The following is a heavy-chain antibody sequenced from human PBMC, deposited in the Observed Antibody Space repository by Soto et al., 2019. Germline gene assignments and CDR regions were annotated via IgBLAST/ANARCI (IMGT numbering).Heavy chain of an antibody. CDR2: INHSGST. CDR3: ARMLVGATVYDAFDI. Sequence: SETLSLTCAVYGGSFSGYYWSWIRQPPGKGLEWIGEINHSGSTNYNPSLKSRVTISVDTSKNQFSLKLSSVTAADTAVYYCARMLVGATVYDAFDIWGQGTMVTVSS. V-gene: IGHV4-34*09. D-gene: IGHD1-26*01. J-gene: IGHJ3*02. CDR1: GGSFSGYY.